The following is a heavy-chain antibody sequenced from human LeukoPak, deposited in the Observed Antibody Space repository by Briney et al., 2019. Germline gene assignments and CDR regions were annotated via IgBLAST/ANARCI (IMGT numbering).Heavy chain of an antibody. Sequence: GGSLSLSCAASGFTFSSFGMQWVRQAPGKGLEWVAVIWHDGSNKNYADSVKGRFTISRDNSKNTLYLLMDSLRAEDTAVYYCAKEGDAYDSYYYYYMDVWGKGTTVTVSS. CDR3: AKEGDAYDSYYYYYMDV. CDR2: IWHDGSNK. CDR1: GFTFSSFG. V-gene: IGHV3-33*06. D-gene: IGHD3-16*01. J-gene: IGHJ6*03.